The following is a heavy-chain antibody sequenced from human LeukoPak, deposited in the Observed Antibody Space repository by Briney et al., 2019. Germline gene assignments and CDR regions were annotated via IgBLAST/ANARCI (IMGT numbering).Heavy chain of an antibody. V-gene: IGHV3-74*01. Sequence: GGSLRLSCVDSGFTFSSYWMHWVRQAPGKGLVWVSRINSDGSRTDYADSVKGRFTISRDNAKNTLYLQINSLRAEDTAVYYCARGFLVQSTITIGYWGQGTLVTVSS. D-gene: IGHD5/OR15-5a*01. J-gene: IGHJ4*02. CDR2: INSDGSRT. CDR1: GFTFSSYW. CDR3: ARGFLVQSTITIGY.